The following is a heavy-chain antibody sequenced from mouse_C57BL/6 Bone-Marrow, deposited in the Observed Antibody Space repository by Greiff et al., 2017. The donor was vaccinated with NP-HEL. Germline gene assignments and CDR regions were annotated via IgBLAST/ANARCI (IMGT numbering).Heavy chain of an antibody. J-gene: IGHJ3*01. CDR1: GFTFSDYY. Sequence: EVQLVESGGGLVQPGGSLKLSCAASGFTFSDYYMYWVRQTPEKRLEWVAYISNGGGSTYYPDTVKGRFTISRDNAKNTLYLQMSRLKSEDTAMYYCARRRGYDYDGGFAYWGQGTLVTVSA. CDR3: ARRRGYDYDGGFAY. D-gene: IGHD2-4*01. CDR2: ISNGGGST. V-gene: IGHV5-12*01.